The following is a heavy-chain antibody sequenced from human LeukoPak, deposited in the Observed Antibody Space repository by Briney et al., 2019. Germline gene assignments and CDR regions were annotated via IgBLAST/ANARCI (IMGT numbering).Heavy chain of an antibody. Sequence: GASVKVSCKASGYTFTGYYMHWVRQAPGQGLEWMGWINPNSGGTNYAQKFQGRVTMTRDTSISTAYMELSRLRSDDTAVYYCAREVDFDWLLAFDYWGQGTLVTVSS. CDR3: AREVDFDWLLAFDY. J-gene: IGHJ4*02. V-gene: IGHV1-2*02. CDR1: GYTFTGYY. D-gene: IGHD3-9*01. CDR2: INPNSGGT.